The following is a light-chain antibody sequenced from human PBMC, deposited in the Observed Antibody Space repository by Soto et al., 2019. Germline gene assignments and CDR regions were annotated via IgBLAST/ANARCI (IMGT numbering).Light chain of an antibody. CDR3: QLATDTLWT. V-gene: IGKV1-39*01. Sequence: DIQMTQSPSSLSASVGDRITITCRASQSIGTYLNWFQQKPGKVPKLLIFSASNLQSGVPSRFSAGGSGTDFTLTISSLQPEDFATYYCQLATDTLWTFDQGTKVEVK. CDR1: QSIGTY. J-gene: IGKJ1*01. CDR2: SAS.